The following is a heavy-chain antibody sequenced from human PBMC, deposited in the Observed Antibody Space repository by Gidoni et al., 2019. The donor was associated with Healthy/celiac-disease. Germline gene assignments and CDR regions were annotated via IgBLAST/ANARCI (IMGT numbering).Heavy chain of an antibody. CDR1: GGSISSYY. J-gene: IGHJ6*02. Sequence: QVQLQESGPGLVKPSETLSLTCTVSGGSISSYYGSWIRQPPGKGLEWIGYIYYSGSTNYNPSLKSRVTISVDTSKNQFSLKLSSVTAADTAVYYCARAPTIAAGPAYYYYGMDVWAKGPRSPSP. D-gene: IGHD6-13*01. CDR2: IYYSGST. V-gene: IGHV4-59*01. CDR3: ARAPTIAAGPAYYYYGMDV.